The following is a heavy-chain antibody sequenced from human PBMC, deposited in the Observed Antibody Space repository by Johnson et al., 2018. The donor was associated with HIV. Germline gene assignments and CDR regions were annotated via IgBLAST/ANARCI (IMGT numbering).Heavy chain of an antibody. CDR1: GFTCSSYA. CDR3: TTCGGDCYNDAFDI. V-gene: IGHV3-30-3*01. Sequence: VQLVESGGGVVQPGRSLRLSCAASGFTCSSYAMHWVRQAPGKGLEWVASISYDGTNKYYADSVQGRFTISRDNSKNTLYLQMNSLRAEDTAVYYCTTCGGDCYNDAFDIWGQGTMVTVSS. CDR2: ISYDGTNK. D-gene: IGHD2-21*01. J-gene: IGHJ3*02.